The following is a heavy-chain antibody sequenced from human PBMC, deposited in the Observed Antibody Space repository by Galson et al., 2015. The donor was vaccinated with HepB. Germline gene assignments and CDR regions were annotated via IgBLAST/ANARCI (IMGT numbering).Heavy chain of an antibody. CDR1: GGTFSSYA. J-gene: IGHJ4*02. Sequence: SVKVSCKASGGTFSSYAISWVRQAPGQGLEWMGGIIPIFGTANYAQKFQGRVTITADESTSTAYMELSSLRSEDTAVYYCARLVVAATQGPDYWGQGTLVTVSS. CDR2: IIPIFGTA. CDR3: ARLVVAATQGPDY. V-gene: IGHV1-69*13. D-gene: IGHD2-15*01.